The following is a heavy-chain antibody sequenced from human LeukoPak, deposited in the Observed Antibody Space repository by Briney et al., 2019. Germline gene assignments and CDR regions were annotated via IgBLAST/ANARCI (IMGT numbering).Heavy chain of an antibody. CDR3: AREESGGYFDY. V-gene: IGHV1-46*01. Sequence: ASVKVSCKASGYTFTGFYLHWVRQASGQGLEWMGVSNPSGVGTNYAQKFQGRVTMTRDTSTTTVYMELSSLRSEDTAVYYCAREESGGYFDYWGQGTLVTVSS. CDR2: SNPSGVGT. J-gene: IGHJ4*02. CDR1: GYTFTGFY. D-gene: IGHD2-8*02.